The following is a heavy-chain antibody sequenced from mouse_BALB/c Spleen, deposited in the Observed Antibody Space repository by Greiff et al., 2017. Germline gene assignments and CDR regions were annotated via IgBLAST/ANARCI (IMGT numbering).Heavy chain of an antibody. Sequence: EVKLMESGPSLVKPSQTLSLSCSATGDSITGGYWNWIRKFPGNKLEYMGYISYSGSTYYYPSLKSRISITRDTSTNQYYLQLNSVTTEDTATYYCARDGNYEAFAYWGQGTLVTVSA. D-gene: IGHD2-1*01. J-gene: IGHJ3*01. CDR2: ISYSGST. CDR1: GDSITGGY. V-gene: IGHV3-8*02. CDR3: ARDGNYEAFAY.